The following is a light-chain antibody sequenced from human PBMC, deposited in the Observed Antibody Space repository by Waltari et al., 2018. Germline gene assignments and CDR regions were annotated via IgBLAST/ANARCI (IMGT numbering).Light chain of an antibody. Sequence: SSELTQGPDVSVALGQTVKITCQGDSLRTSYASWYQVKPGQAPVLVRFGKEKRPSGIPYRISGYSSGTTSSLNITGAQAEDEADYYCHSRKGSDIQVVFGGGTKLTVL. J-gene: IGLJ3*02. CDR1: SLRTSY. CDR2: GKE. V-gene: IGLV3-19*01. CDR3: HSRKGSDIQVV.